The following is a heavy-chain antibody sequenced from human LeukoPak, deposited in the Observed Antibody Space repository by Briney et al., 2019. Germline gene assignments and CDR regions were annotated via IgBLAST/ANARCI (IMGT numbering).Heavy chain of an antibody. CDR2: INHSGST. V-gene: IGHV4-34*01. CDR1: GGSFSGYY. CDR3: AVLGGYCSSTSCP. D-gene: IGHD2-2*01. J-gene: IGHJ5*02. Sequence: SETLSLTCAVYGGSFSGYYWSWIRQPPGKGLEWIGEINHSGSTNYNPSLKSRVTISVDTSKNQFSLKLSSVTAADTAVYYCAVLGGYCSSTSCPWGQGTLVTLSS.